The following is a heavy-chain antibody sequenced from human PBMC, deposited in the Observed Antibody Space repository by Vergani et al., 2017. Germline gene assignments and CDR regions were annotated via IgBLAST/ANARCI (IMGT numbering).Heavy chain of an antibody. CDR3: AVMGGDGSGWPDY. Sequence: VQLVESGGGVVKPGGSLRLSCAASGFTFSSYSMNWVRQAPGKGLEWVSSISSSSSYIYYADSVKGRFTISRDNAKNSLYLQMNSLRAEDTAVYYCAVMGGDGSGWPDYWGQGTLVTVSS. CDR2: ISSSSSYI. CDR1: GFTFSSYS. J-gene: IGHJ4*02. D-gene: IGHD6-19*01. V-gene: IGHV3-21*01.